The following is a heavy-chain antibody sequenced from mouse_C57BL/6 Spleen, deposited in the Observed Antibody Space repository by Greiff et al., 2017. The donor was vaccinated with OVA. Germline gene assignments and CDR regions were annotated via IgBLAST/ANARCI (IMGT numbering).Heavy chain of an antibody. D-gene: IGHD4-1*01. CDR3: ARYTDGELDY. CDR1: GFTFTDYY. V-gene: IGHV7-3*01. CDR2: IRNKANGYTT. J-gene: IGHJ2*01. Sequence: EVPLVESGGGLVQPGGSLSLSCAASGFTFTDYYMSWVRQPPGTALEWLGFIRNKANGYTTEYSASVKGRFTISRDNSQSILYLQMNALRAEDSATYYCARYTDGELDYWGQGTTLTVSS.